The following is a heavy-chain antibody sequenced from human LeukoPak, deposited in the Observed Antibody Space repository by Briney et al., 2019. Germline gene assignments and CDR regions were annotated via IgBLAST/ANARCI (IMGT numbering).Heavy chain of an antibody. J-gene: IGHJ4*02. Sequence: GXLRLSXXXSGFTVXSNYMSWVRQARGKGLEWVSVIYSGGSTYYADSVKGRFTISRDNSKNTLYLQMNSLRAEDTAVYYCARAGRIAAAGPQNWGQGTLVTVSS. CDR1: GFTVXSNY. V-gene: IGHV3-66*01. CDR3: ARAGRIAAAGPQN. D-gene: IGHD6-13*01. CDR2: IYSGGST.